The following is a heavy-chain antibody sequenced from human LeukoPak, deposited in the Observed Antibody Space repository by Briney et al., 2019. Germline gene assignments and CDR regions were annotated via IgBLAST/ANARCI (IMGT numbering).Heavy chain of an antibody. CDR3: ARDLSGWDYYYYMDV. Sequence: PGGSLRLSCAASGFTFSSYAMSWVRQAPGKGLEWVSSISSSSSYIYYADSVKGRFTISRDNAKNSLYLQMNSLRAEDTAVYYCARDLSGWDYYYYMDVWGKGTTVTVSS. J-gene: IGHJ6*03. V-gene: IGHV3-21*01. CDR2: ISSSSSYI. CDR1: GFTFSSYA. D-gene: IGHD6-25*01.